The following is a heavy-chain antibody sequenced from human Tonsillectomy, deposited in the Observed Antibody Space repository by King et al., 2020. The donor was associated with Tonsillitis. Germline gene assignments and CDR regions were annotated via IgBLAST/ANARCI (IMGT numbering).Heavy chain of an antibody. CDR3: ARLNIVSWFDP. J-gene: IGHJ5*02. CDR2: IYYSGST. V-gene: IGHV4-30-4*01. Sequence: VQLQESGPGLVKPSQTLSLTCTVSGGSISSGHYYWSWIRQPPGKGLEWIGYIYYSGSTYYNPSLKSRVSISVDTSKNQFSLKLSSVTAADTAVFYCARLNIVSWFDPWGQGTLVTVSS. CDR1: GGSISSGHYY. D-gene: IGHD3-16*02.